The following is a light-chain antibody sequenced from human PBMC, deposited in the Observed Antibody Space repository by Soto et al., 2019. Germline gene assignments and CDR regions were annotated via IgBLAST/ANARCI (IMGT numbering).Light chain of an antibody. CDR3: QTWGTAIWV. CDR1: SGHSSYA. Sequence: QLVLTQSPSASASLGASVKLTCTLSSGHSSYAIAWLQQQPEKGPRYLMKLNSDGSHRKGDGIPDRFSGSSSGAERYLTISSLQSEDEADYYCQTWGTAIWVFGGGTKLTVL. V-gene: IGLV4-69*01. CDR2: LNSDGSH. J-gene: IGLJ3*02.